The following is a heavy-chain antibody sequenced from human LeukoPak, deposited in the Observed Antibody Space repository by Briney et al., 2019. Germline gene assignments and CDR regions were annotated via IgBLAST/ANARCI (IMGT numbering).Heavy chain of an antibody. CDR3: ARHIRWLQVDDAFDI. CDR2: IYYSGST. D-gene: IGHD5-24*01. Sequence: SETLSLTCTVSGGSISSYYWSWIRQPPGKGLEWIGYIYYSGSTYYNPSLKSRVTISVDTSKNQFSLKLSSVTAADTAVYYCARHIRWLQVDDAFDIWGQGTMVTVSS. CDR1: GGSISSYY. J-gene: IGHJ3*02. V-gene: IGHV4-59*04.